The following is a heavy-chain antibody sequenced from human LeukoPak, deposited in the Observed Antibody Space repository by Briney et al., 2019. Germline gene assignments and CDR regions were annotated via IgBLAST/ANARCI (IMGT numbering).Heavy chain of an antibody. V-gene: IGHV4-34*01. CDR3: ARAGYGGNAFDI. CDR2: INHSGST. D-gene: IGHD4-23*01. Sequence: SETLSLTSAVYGGSFSGYYWSWIRQPPGKGLEWIGEINHSGSTNYNPSLKSRVTISVDTSKNQFSLKLSSVTAADTAVYYCARAGYGGNAFDIWGQGTMVTVSS. J-gene: IGHJ3*02. CDR1: GGSFSGYY.